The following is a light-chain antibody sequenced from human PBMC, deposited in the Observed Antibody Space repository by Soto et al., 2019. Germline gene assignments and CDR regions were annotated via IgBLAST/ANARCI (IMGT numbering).Light chain of an antibody. V-gene: IGLV8-61*01. CDR1: SGSVSTNHF. CDR3: VLYMGSGIWV. CDR2: TTN. J-gene: IGLJ3*02. Sequence: QTVVTQEPSFSVSPGRTVTLTCGLSSGSVSTNHFPSWYQQTPGQAPRMLIYTTNTRSSGVPDRFSGSILGNKAALTITGAQADDESDYYCVLYMGSGIWVFGGGTKVTVL.